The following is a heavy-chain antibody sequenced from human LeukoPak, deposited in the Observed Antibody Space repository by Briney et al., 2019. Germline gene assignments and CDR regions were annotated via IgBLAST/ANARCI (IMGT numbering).Heavy chain of an antibody. CDR1: GGTFSSYA. D-gene: IGHD3-3*01. Sequence: GSSVKVSCKASGGTFSSYAISWVRQAPGQGLEWKGRIIPILGIANYAQKFQGRVTITADKSTSTAYMELSSLRSEDTAVYYCARDDFWSGSRRLYYYYGMDVWGQGTTVTVSS. J-gene: IGHJ6*02. CDR3: ARDDFWSGSRRLYYYYGMDV. V-gene: IGHV1-69*04. CDR2: IIPILGIA.